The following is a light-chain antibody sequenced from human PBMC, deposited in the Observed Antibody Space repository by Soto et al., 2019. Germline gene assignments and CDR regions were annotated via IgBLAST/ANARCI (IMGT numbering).Light chain of an antibody. J-gene: IGLJ1*01. V-gene: IGLV2-14*01. CDR3: NSYTTTSTYG. CDR1: SSDVGAYNF. Sequence: QSVLTQPASVSGSPGQSITISCTGTSSDVGAYNFVSWYQQHPGTVPNLLIYEVTNRPSGVSHRFSGSKSGNTASLPISGLRAEDEADYYCNSYTTTSTYGFGSGPKVTV. CDR2: EVT.